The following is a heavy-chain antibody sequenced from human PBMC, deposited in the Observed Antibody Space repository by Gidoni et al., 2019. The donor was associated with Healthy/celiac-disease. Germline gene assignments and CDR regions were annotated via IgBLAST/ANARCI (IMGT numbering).Heavy chain of an antibody. Sequence: EVQLVESGGVVVQPGGSLRLSCAASGFTFDDYTMHWVRQAPGKGLAWVFLISWDGGSTYYADSVKGRFTISRDNSKNSLYLQMNSLRTEDTALYYCAKDMFIAAATGSCDYWGQGTLVTVSS. V-gene: IGHV3-43*01. CDR1: GFTFDDYT. D-gene: IGHD6-13*01. J-gene: IGHJ4*02. CDR3: AKDMFIAAATGSCDY. CDR2: ISWDGGST.